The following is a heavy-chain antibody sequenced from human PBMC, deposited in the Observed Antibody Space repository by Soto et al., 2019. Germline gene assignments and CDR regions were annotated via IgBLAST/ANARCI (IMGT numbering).Heavy chain of an antibody. CDR2: VYYGGFT. CDR1: GGSVSSGGFY. V-gene: IGHV4-61*08. CDR3: ARQTAPWGFDV. J-gene: IGHJ6*02. D-gene: IGHD7-27*01. Sequence: QVELKESGPGLVKPSETLSLTCTVSGGSVSSGGFYYHWIRQPPGKGLEWIGYVYYGGFTIYSPSLKSRLTIAVATSTTRISLNRASVTSVDTAVYYCARQTAPWGFDVWGQGTTVTVSS.